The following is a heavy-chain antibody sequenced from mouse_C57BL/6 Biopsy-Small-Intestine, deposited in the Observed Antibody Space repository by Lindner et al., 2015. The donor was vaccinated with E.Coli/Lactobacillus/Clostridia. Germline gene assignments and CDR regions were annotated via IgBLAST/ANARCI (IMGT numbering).Heavy chain of an antibody. CDR2: INSNGGGT. CDR3: ARHDGYYSWFAY. J-gene: IGHJ3*01. V-gene: IGHV5-6-2*01. Sequence: VQLQESGGGLVKPGGSLKLSCAASGFTFSSYAMSWVRQTPEKRLEWVAAINSNGGGTYYPDTVKDRFTISRDNAKNTLYLQMSSLRSEDTALYYCARHDGYYSWFAYWGQGTLVTVSA. CDR1: GFTFSSYA. D-gene: IGHD2-3*01.